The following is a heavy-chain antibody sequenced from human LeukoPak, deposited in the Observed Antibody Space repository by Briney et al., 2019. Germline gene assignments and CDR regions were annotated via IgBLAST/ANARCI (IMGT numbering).Heavy chain of an antibody. V-gene: IGHV4-59*01. CDR1: GGSISSYY. CDR2: IYYSGST. J-gene: IGHJ4*02. Sequence: SETLSLTCTVSGGSISSYYWSWIRQPPGKGLEWIGYIYYSGSTSYNPSLKSRVTISVDTSKNQFSLKLSSVTAADTAVYYCAREKMATGPNYFDYWGQGTLVTVSS. D-gene: IGHD5-24*01. CDR3: AREKMATGPNYFDY.